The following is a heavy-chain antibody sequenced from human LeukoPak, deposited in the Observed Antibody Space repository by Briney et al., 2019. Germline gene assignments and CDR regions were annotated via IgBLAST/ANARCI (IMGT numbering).Heavy chain of an antibody. V-gene: IGHV3-30*04. CDR1: GFTFSNYA. Sequence: GGSLRLSCAASGFTFSNYAMHWVRQAPGKGLEWVAVMSYDGTNKYYADSVKGRFTISRDNSKITLYLQMNSLRAEDTAVYYCARDSPTTVVTRGAFDIWGQGTMVTVSS. CDR3: ARDSPTTVVTRGAFDI. D-gene: IGHD4-23*01. CDR2: MSYDGTNK. J-gene: IGHJ3*02.